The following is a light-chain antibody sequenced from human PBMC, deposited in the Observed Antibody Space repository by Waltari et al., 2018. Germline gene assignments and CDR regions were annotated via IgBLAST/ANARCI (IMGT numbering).Light chain of an antibody. J-gene: IGKJ4*01. Sequence: IVFTQSPETLSFSPGERATLPCRASQSVSTNLAWYQQRPGQAPRLLIFDASARATDIPDRFSGSGSATDFTLIVNGLEPEDFAIYYCQQYTNWPLSFGGGTKVEIK. CDR2: DAS. CDR3: QQYTNWPLS. V-gene: IGKV3D-15*01. CDR1: QSVSTN.